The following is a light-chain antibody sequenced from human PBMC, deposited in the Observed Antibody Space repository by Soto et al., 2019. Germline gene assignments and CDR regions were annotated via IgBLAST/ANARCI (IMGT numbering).Light chain of an antibody. V-gene: IGKV1-5*03. J-gene: IGKJ4*01. CDR3: QQYEIYPLT. Sequence: IQMTQSSSTLSASVGDRVTITCRASQKINTWVAWYQQRPGKAPKLLIYEASSLEPGVPSRFGGSGSGTDFTLTISSLQPDDFATYYCQQYEIYPLTFGGGTQVA. CDR2: EAS. CDR1: QKINTW.